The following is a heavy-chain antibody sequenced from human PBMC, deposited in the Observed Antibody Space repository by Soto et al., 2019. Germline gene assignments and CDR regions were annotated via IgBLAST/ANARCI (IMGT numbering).Heavy chain of an antibody. D-gene: IGHD1-7*01. CDR3: ARDPQNWNYGHFDC. CDR2: VSFDGINK. V-gene: IGHV3-30*04. Sequence: QVQLGESGGGVVQPGRSLRISCTASGFSFGRYAMSWVRQAPGKGLEWVAVVSFDGINKYYADSVKGRFTISRDNSKNTLYLQMNSLRPEDTAVYYCARDPQNWNYGHFDCWGQGTLVAVSS. J-gene: IGHJ4*02. CDR1: GFSFGRYA.